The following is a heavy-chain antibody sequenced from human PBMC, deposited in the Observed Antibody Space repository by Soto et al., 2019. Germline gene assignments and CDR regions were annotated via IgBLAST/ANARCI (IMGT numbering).Heavy chain of an antibody. CDR1: GGSISSGGYY. CDR3: ARDTALLPHWSGYGNYYYGMDV. Sequence: PSEILSLTCTVSGGSISSGGYYWCWIRQHPGKGLEWSGYIYYSGSTYYNPSLKSRVTISVDTSKNQFSLKLSSVTAADTAVYYCARDTALLPHWSGYGNYYYGMDVWGQGTTVNVSS. CDR2: IYYSGST. J-gene: IGHJ6*02. V-gene: IGHV4-31*03. D-gene: IGHD3-3*01.